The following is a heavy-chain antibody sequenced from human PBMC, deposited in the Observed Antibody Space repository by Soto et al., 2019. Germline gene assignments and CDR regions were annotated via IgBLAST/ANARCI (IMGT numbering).Heavy chain of an antibody. Sequence: PGGFRILSFAASGFTFSSYAIRLVRQAPGKGLEWVSAISGSGGSTYYADSVNGRFTISRDNSKKTLYLQMNSLRAEDTAVYYCAKDIKRVPATLFDYWGQGTLVTVSS. CDR2: ISGSGGST. V-gene: IGHV3-23*01. CDR1: GFTFSSYA. CDR3: AKDIKRVPATLFDY. D-gene: IGHD2-2*01. J-gene: IGHJ4*02.